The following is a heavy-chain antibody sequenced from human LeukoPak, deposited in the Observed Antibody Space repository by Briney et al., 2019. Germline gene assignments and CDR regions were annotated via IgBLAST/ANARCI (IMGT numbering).Heavy chain of an antibody. D-gene: IGHD5-12*01. CDR1: GYTFTSYG. V-gene: IGHV1-18*01. J-gene: IGHJ4*02. CDR2: ISAYNGNT. Sequence: SVKVSCKASGYTFTSYGISWVRQAPGQGLEWMGWISAYNGNTNYAQKLQGRVTMTTDTSTSTAYMELRSLRSDDTAVYYCARDGGSIVATVFFDYWGQGTLVTVSS. CDR3: ARDGGSIVATVFFDY.